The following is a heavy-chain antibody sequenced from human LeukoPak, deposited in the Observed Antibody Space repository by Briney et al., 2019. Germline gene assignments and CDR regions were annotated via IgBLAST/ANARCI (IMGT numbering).Heavy chain of an antibody. CDR3: ARDIVVVPAAIGFGWFDP. J-gene: IGHJ5*02. V-gene: IGHV1-69*13. Sequence: GASVKVSCKASGGTFSSYAISWVRQAPGQGLEWMGGIIPIFGTANYAQKFQGRVTITADESTSTAYMELSSLRSEDTAVYYCARDIVVVPAAIGFGWFDPWGQGTLVTVSS. CDR1: GGTFSSYA. CDR2: IIPIFGTA. D-gene: IGHD2-2*01.